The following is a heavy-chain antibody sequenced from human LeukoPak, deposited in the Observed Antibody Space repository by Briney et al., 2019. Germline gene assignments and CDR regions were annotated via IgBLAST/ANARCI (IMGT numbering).Heavy chain of an antibody. CDR2: IIPIYGTA. CDR1: GGTFSSYA. J-gene: IGHJ4*02. D-gene: IGHD2-15*01. Sequence: VASVKLSCKASGGTFSSYAISWVRQAPGQGLEWMGGIIPIYGTANYAQKFQGRVTITADKSTSTAYMELSSLRSEDTAVYYCARSGGRDIVFDYLGQGTLVTVSS. CDR3: ARSGGRDIVFDY. V-gene: IGHV1-69*06.